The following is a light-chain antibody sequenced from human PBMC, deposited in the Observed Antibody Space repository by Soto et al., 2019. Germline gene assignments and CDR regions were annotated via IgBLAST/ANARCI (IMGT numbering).Light chain of an antibody. J-gene: IGKJ1*01. V-gene: IGKV3-20*01. CDR2: AAS. CDR1: QSVSSAY. CDR3: QQYGSSSTWT. Sequence: EIVLTQSPGTLSLSPGERATLSCRASQSVSSAYLAWYQHKPGQPPTLLIYAASSRVTGIPDRFSGSGSGTDFTLTISRREPEDFAVYYWQQYGSSSTWTFGPGTKVEIK.